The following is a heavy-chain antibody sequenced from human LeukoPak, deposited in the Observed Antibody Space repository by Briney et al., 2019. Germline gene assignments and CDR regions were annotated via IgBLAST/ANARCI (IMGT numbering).Heavy chain of an antibody. CDR3: ARDRYPILVVPAAMRSNWFDP. J-gene: IGHJ5*02. Sequence: GGSLRLSCAASGFTFSSYSMNWVRQAPGKGLEWVSSISSSSSYIYYADSVKGRFTISRDNAKNSLYLQMNSLRAENTAVYYCARDRYPILVVPAAMRSNWFDPWGQGTLVTVSS. CDR1: GFTFSSYS. V-gene: IGHV3-21*01. D-gene: IGHD2-2*01. CDR2: ISSSSSYI.